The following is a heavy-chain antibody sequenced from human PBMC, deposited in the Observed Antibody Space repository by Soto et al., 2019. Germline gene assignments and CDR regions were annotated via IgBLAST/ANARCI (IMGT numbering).Heavy chain of an antibody. J-gene: IGHJ6*02. CDR3: ARGWEYSSSWYTPRKNGMDV. CDR1: GGPFSSYA. Sequence: ASVKVSCKASGGPFSSYAISWVRQAPGQGLEWMGGIIPIFGTANYAQKFQGRVTITADESTSTAYMELSSLRSEDTAVYYCARGWEYSSSWYTPRKNGMDVWGQGTTVTVSS. V-gene: IGHV1-69*13. CDR2: IIPIFGTA. D-gene: IGHD6-13*01.